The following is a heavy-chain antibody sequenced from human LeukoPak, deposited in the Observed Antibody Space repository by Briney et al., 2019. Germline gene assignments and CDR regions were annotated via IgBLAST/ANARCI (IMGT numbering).Heavy chain of an antibody. V-gene: IGHV3-30-3*01. J-gene: IGHJ6*02. Sequence: PGRSLRLSCAVSGFTFSSYHMHWVRQAPAKALEWVALISYDGSNIHYANSVKGRFTISRDNSKNTLNLQMNSLRADDTALYYCARDGSYSGSGSLIDYYYYAMDVWGQGTAVTVSS. CDR2: ISYDGSNI. D-gene: IGHD3-10*01. CDR3: ARDGSYSGSGSLIDYYYYAMDV. CDR1: GFTFSSYH.